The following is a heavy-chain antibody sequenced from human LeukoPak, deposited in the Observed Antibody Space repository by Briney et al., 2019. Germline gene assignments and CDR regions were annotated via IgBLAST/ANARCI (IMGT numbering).Heavy chain of an antibody. D-gene: IGHD3-22*01. CDR1: GFTFSSYN. J-gene: IGHJ5*02. V-gene: IGHV3-21*01. Sequence: PGGSLRLSCAASGFTFSSYNMNGVRQAPGKGLEGVTSISSSSRYIYYADSVKGRFTISRDNAKNSLYLQMNTLRATDTAVYYCARHRDDSSGYWPFHPWRQGTLLTVPS. CDR2: ISSSSRYI. CDR3: ARHRDDSSGYWPFHP.